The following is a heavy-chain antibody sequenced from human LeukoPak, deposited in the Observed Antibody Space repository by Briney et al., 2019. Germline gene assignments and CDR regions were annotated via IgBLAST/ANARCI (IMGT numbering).Heavy chain of an antibody. CDR2: IYHSGST. Sequence: PSETLSLTCTVSGGSISSSSYYWGWIRQPPGKGLEWIGEIYHSGSTNYNPSLKSRVTISVDKSKNQFSLKLSSVTAADTAVYYCARGGYGSGSYIYYYGMDVWGQGTTVTVSS. CDR1: GGSISSSSYY. CDR3: ARGGYGSGSYIYYYGMDV. V-gene: IGHV4-39*07. D-gene: IGHD3-10*01. J-gene: IGHJ6*02.